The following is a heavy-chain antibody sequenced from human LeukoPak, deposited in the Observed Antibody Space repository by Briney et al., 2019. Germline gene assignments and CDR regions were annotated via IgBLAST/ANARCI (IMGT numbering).Heavy chain of an antibody. CDR3: ARGQSETYNTLDL. D-gene: IGHD5-24*01. Sequence: ASVKVSCKASGYTFTGHYIHWVRQAPGQGPEWMGWINPISGGTHYSEKFQDSVTLTRDSSITTAYIELTSHTSDDTAVYFCARGQSETYNTLDLWGQGTMVIVSS. CDR1: GYTFTGHY. CDR2: INPISGGT. V-gene: IGHV1-2*02. J-gene: IGHJ3*01.